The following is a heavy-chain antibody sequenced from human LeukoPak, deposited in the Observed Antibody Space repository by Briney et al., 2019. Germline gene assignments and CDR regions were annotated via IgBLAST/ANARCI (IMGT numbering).Heavy chain of an antibody. J-gene: IGHJ4*02. D-gene: IGHD6-19*01. V-gene: IGHV4-34*01. CDR3: ATFHRWLVRGFDY. CDR1: GGSFSGYY. Sequence: KPSETLSLTCAVYGGSFSGYYWSWIRQPPGKGLEWIGEINHSGSTNYNPSLKSRVTISVDTSKNQFSLKLSSVTAADTAVYYCATFHRWLVRGFDYWGRGTLVTVSS. CDR2: INHSGST.